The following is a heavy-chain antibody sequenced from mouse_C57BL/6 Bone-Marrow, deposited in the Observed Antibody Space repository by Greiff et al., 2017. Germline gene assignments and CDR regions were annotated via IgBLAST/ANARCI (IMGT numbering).Heavy chain of an antibody. CDR2: IDPSDSYT. V-gene: IGHV1-69*01. CDR1: GYTFTSYW. CDR3: EADGYYGFAY. D-gene: IGHD2-3*01. J-gene: IGHJ3*01. Sequence: QVQLQQPGAELVMPGASVKLSCKASGYTFTSYWMHWVKQRPGQGLEWIGEIDPSDSYTNYNQKFKGKATLTVDKSSSTAYMQLSSLTSEDSAVXYCEADGYYGFAYWGQGTLVTVSA.